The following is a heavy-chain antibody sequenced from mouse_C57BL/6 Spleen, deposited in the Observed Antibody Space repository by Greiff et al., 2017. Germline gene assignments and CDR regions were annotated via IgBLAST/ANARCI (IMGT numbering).Heavy chain of an antibody. CDR1: GFSLTSYG. Sequence: QVQLQQSGPGLVQPSQSLSITCTVSGFSLTSYGVHWVRQSPGKGLEWLGVIWSGGSTAYNAAFISRLSISKDNSKSQVFFKMNSLQADDTAIYYCARNYDYWGQGTTLTVSS. V-gene: IGHV2-2*01. CDR2: IWSGGST. CDR3: ARNYDY. J-gene: IGHJ2*01.